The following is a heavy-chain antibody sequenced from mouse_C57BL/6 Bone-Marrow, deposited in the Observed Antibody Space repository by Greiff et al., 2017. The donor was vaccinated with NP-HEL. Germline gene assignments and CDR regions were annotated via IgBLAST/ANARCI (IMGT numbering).Heavy chain of an antibody. CDR3: ARRVNWDAWFAY. J-gene: IGHJ3*01. D-gene: IGHD4-1*01. Sequence: VQLQESGAELARPGASVKLSCKASGYTFTSYGISWVKQRPGQGLEWIGEIYPRSGNTYSNEKFKGKATLTADKSSSTAYMELSSLTSEDSAVYVCARRVNWDAWFAYWGQGTLVTVSA. CDR1: GYTFTSYG. CDR2: IYPRSGNT. V-gene: IGHV1-81*01.